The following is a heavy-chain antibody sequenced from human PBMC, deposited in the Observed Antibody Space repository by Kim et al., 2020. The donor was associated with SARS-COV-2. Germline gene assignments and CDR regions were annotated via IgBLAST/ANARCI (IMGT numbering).Heavy chain of an antibody. V-gene: IGHV4-4*02. J-gene: IGHJ3*02. D-gene: IGHD6-6*01. CDR1: GGSISSSNW. CDR3: ARDMVAPPSRAAARAARRAFDI. CDR2: IYHSGST. Sequence: SETLSLTCAVSGGSISSSNWWSWVRQPPGKGLEWIGEIYHSGSTNYNPSLKSRVTISVDKSKNQFSLKLSSVTAADTAVYYCARDMVAPPSRAAARAARRAFDIWGQGTMVTVSS.